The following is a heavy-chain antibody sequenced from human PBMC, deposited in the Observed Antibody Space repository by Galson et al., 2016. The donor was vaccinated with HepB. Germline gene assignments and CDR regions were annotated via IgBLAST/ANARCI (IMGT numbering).Heavy chain of an antibody. CDR2: INHSGST. Sequence: SETLSLTCGVYGGSLSNYYWSWIRQPPGKGLEWIGEINHSGSTNYSPSLKSRVTISVDTSKNHLSLNLSSVTAADTAVYFCARHPLQRGHLYWFDSWGQGTLVTVSS. CDR3: ARHPLQRGHLYWFDS. CDR1: GGSLSNYY. J-gene: IGHJ5*01. V-gene: IGHV4-34*01. D-gene: IGHD6-25*01.